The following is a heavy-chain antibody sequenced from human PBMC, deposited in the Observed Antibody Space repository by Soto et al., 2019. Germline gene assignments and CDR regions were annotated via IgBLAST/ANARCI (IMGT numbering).Heavy chain of an antibody. J-gene: IGHJ6*02. CDR2: IYYSGST. V-gene: IGHV4-61*01. CDR3: ARVVAMGPGSEGMDV. Sequence: PSETLSLTCTVSGASVSSGSYYWSWIRQPPGKGLEWIGYIYYSGSTNYNPSLKSRVTISVDTSKNQFSLKLSSVTAADTAVYYGARVVAMGPGSEGMDVWGQGTTVTVSS. CDR1: GASVSSGSYY. D-gene: IGHD6-25*01.